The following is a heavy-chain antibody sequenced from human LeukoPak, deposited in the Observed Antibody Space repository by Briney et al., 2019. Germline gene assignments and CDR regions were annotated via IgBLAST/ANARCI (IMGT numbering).Heavy chain of an antibody. CDR2: ISGSGGST. V-gene: IGHV3-23*01. CDR1: GLTFSTYA. Sequence: GGSLRLPCVASGLTFSTYAVGWVRQAPGKGLEWVSGISGSGGSTPYADSVKGRFTISRDNSKNTLYLQMNSLRAEDTAVYYCAKDLEDTAMIRRPFDIWGQGTMVTVSS. CDR3: AKDLEDTAMIRRPFDI. J-gene: IGHJ3*02. D-gene: IGHD5-18*01.